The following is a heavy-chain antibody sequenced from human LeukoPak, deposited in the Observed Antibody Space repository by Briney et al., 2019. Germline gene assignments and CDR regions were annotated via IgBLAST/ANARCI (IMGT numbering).Heavy chain of an antibody. CDR1: GFTFSSYG. CDR2: IWYDGSNK. J-gene: IGHJ3*02. CDR3: ARGKYTYYDSSGYYYATDAFDI. V-gene: IGHV3-33*01. D-gene: IGHD3-22*01. Sequence: GRSLRLSCAASGFTFSSYGMHWVRQAPGKGLEWVAVIWYDGSNKYYADSVKGRFTISRDNSKNTLYLQMNNLRAEDTAVYYCARGKYTYYDSSGYYYATDAFDIWGQGTMVTVSS.